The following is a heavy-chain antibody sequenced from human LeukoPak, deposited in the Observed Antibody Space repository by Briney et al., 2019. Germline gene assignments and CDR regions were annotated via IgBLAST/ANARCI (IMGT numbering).Heavy chain of an antibody. J-gene: IGHJ4*02. CDR1: GFTFSSYG. Sequence: GGSLILSCAASGFTFSSYGMHWVRQAPGKGLEWVAVIWYDGSNNYYADSVKGRFTISRDNSKNTLYLQMNSLRADDTAVYYCARTGGSWGLYYFDYWGQGTLVTVSS. CDR3: ARTGGSWGLYYFDY. CDR2: IWYDGSNN. V-gene: IGHV3-33*01. D-gene: IGHD1-1*01.